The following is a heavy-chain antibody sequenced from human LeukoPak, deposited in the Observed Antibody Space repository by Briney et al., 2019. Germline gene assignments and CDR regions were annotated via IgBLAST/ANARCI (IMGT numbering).Heavy chain of an antibody. J-gene: IGHJ4*02. Sequence: SETLSLTCTVSGGSISSYYWSWIRQPAGKGREWIGRIYTSGSTNYNPPLKSRVTMSVDTSKNQFSLKLSFVTAADTAVYYCARSHSVWTSFDYWGQGTLVTVSS. CDR2: IYTSGST. CDR3: ARSHSVWTSFDY. V-gene: IGHV4-4*07. CDR1: GGSISSYY. D-gene: IGHD3/OR15-3a*01.